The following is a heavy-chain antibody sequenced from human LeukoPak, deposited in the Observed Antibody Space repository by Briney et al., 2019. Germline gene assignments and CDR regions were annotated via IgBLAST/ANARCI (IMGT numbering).Heavy chain of an antibody. D-gene: IGHD6-13*01. CDR2: ISSSSSYI. Sequence: PGGSLRLSCAASGFTFSSYSMNWVRQAPGKGLEWGSSISSSSSYIYYADSVKGRFTISRDNAKNSLYLQMDSLRAEDTAVYYCAGDAAADFDYWGQGTLVTVSS. J-gene: IGHJ4*02. V-gene: IGHV3-21*01. CDR1: GFTFSSYS. CDR3: AGDAAADFDY.